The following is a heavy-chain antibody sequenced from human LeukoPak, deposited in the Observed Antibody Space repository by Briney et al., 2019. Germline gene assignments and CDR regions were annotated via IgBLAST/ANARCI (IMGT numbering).Heavy chain of an antibody. V-gene: IGHV3-15*01. Sequence: PGGSLRLSCAASGFTFSNAWMSWVRQAPGKGLEWVGRIKRTADGGTPDYAAPVKGRFTISRDDSKNTLSLQMNSLKTEDTAVYYCTTNDAFDIWGQGTMVTVSS. CDR2: IKRTADGGTP. J-gene: IGHJ3*02. CDR3: TTNDAFDI. CDR1: GFTFSNAW.